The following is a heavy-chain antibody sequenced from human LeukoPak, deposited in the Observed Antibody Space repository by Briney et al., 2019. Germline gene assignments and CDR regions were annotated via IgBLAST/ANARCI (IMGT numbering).Heavy chain of an antibody. CDR2: VSSNGDNT. D-gene: IGHD2-15*01. Sequence: GGSLRLSCSASGFPFNTYAIHWVRQAPGKGLEYVAGVSSNGDNTDFADSAKGRFTISRDNSKSTLFLQMNSLRAEDTAVYFCTRDSALLGVAFDLWGQGTVVTVSS. CDR1: GFPFNTYA. CDR3: TRDSALLGVAFDL. J-gene: IGHJ3*01. V-gene: IGHV3-64D*06.